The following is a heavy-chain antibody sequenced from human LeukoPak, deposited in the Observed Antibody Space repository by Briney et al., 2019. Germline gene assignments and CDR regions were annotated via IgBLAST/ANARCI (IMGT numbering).Heavy chain of an antibody. D-gene: IGHD5-12*01. Sequence: ASVKVSCKASGYTFTSYGISWVRQAPGQGLEWMGWINAYNGNTNYAQKLQGRVTMTTDTSTSTAYMELRSLRSDDTAVYYCASSSGYRYYFDYWGQGTLVTVSS. J-gene: IGHJ4*02. V-gene: IGHV1-18*01. CDR1: GYTFTSYG. CDR2: INAYNGNT. CDR3: ASSSGYRYYFDY.